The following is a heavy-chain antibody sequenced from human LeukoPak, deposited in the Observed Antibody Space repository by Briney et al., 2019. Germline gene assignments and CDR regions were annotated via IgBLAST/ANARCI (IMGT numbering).Heavy chain of an antibody. D-gene: IGHD6-13*01. V-gene: IGHV4-4*07. CDR2: IYASGST. J-gene: IGHJ6*03. CDR3: ARSIAAAQAGYYYYYMDV. CDR1: GGSISSYY. Sequence: SETLSLTCTISGGSISSYYWSWIRQPAGKGLEWIGRIYASGSTNYNPSLKSRVTMSVDTSKNQFSLKLSSVTAADTAVYYCARSIAAAQAGYYYYYMDVWGKGTTVTVSS.